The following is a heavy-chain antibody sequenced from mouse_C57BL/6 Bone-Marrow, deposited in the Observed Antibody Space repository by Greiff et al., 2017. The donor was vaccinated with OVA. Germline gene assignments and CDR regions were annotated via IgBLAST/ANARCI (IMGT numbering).Heavy chain of an antibody. CDR1: GFTFSDYY. V-gene: IGHV5-12*01. CDR2: ISNGGGST. J-gene: IGHJ2*01. CDR3: ARHLLGYFDY. D-gene: IGHD3-1*01. Sequence: EVHLVESGGGLVQPGGSLKLSCAASGFTFSDYYMYWVRQTPEKRLEWVAYISNGGGSTYYPDTVKGRFTISRDNAKNTLYLQMSRLKSEDTAMYYCARHLLGYFDYWGQGTTLTVSS.